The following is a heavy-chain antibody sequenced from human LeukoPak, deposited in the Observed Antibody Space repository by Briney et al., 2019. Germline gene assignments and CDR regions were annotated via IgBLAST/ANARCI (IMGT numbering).Heavy chain of an antibody. CDR3: AKPNNYYDSSGYPVAYYYYYYMDV. CDR1: GFTFDDSA. Sequence: GGSLRLSCAAPGFTFDDSAMHWVRQAPGRGLEWVSLITGDGTTTYYADSVKGRFTISRDNNKNSLYLQMHSLRTEDTAFYYCAKPNNYYDSSGYPVAYYYYYYMDVWGKGATVTVSS. CDR2: ITGDGTTT. V-gene: IGHV3-43*02. D-gene: IGHD3-22*01. J-gene: IGHJ6*03.